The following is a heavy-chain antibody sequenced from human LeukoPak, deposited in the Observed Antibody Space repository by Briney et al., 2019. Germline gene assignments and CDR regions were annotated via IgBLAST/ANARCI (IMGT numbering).Heavy chain of an antibody. CDR3: ANLYGDSGLDY. CDR2: IGSSGRPV. D-gene: IGHD4-17*01. V-gene: IGHV3-48*03. J-gene: IGHJ4*02. Sequence: GGSLRLSCAASGFIFSIYELNWVCQGPGNGLEGVSYIGSSGRPVYYADSVRGRFTISRDNAKNSLYLQMNSLRAEDTALYYCANLYGDSGLDYWGQGTLVTVSS. CDR1: GFIFSIYE.